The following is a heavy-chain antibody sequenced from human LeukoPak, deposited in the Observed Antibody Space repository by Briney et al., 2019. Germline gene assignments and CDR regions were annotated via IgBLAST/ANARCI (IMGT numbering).Heavy chain of an antibody. CDR2: IYPGDSDT. CDR1: GYSFTSYW. Sequence: GESLKISCKGSGYSFTSYWIGWVRQMPRKGLEWMGIIYPGDSDTRYSPSFQGQVTISADKSISTAYLQWSSLKASDTAMYYCARHKDSSSWSATYYFDYWGQGTLVTVSS. V-gene: IGHV5-51*01. CDR3: ARHKDSSSWSATYYFDY. D-gene: IGHD6-13*01. J-gene: IGHJ4*02.